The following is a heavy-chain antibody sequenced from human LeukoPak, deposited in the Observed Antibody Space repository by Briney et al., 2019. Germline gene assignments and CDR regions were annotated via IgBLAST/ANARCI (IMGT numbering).Heavy chain of an antibody. D-gene: IGHD1-14*01. Sequence: SETLSLTCAVYGGSFSGYYWSWIRQPPGKRLEWIGEINHSGSTNYNPSLKSGVTISVDTSKNQFSLKLSSVTAADTAIYYCARRRSTTMGHPLDYWGQGTLVTVSS. CDR2: INHSGST. V-gene: IGHV4-34*01. J-gene: IGHJ4*02. CDR1: GGSFSGYY. CDR3: ARRRSTTMGHPLDY.